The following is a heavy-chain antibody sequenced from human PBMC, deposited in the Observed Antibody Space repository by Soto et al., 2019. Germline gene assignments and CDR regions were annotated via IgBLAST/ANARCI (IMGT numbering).Heavy chain of an antibody. CDR1: GFTFESYG. CDR2: TSYDGSTK. CDR3: RQGYFYGSGTSKN. Sequence: QVQLVESGGGLVQPGGSLRLSCAASGFTFESYGMHWVRQAPGKGLEWVAVTSYDGSTKYYADSVEGRFTISRDNFGNTVFLELTSLRTEDPAVYYCRQGYFYGSGTSKNLGQGTLVIVAS. J-gene: IGHJ4*02. D-gene: IGHD3-10*01. V-gene: IGHV3-30*03.